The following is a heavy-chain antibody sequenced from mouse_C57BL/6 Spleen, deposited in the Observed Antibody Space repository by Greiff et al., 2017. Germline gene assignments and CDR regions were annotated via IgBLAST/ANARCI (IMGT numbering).Heavy chain of an antibody. CDR1: GYTFTSYW. J-gene: IGHJ2*01. CDR2: IHPNSGST. D-gene: IGHD1-1*01. Sequence: VQLQQSGAELVKPGASVKLSCKASGYTFTSYWMHWVKQRPGQGLEWIGMIHPNSGSTNYNEKFKSKATLTVDKSSSTAYMQLSSLTSEDSAVYYCARERDGSSYFCDYWGQGTTLTVSS. V-gene: IGHV1-64*01. CDR3: ARERDGSSYFCDY.